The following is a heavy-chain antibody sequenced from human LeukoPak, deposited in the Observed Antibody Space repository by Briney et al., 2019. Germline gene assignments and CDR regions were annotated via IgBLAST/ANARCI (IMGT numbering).Heavy chain of an antibody. D-gene: IGHD2-2*01. J-gene: IGHJ4*02. CDR1: GFTFSSYA. V-gene: IGHV3-30*04. CDR3: ARVKDCSSTSCYNFDY. CDR2: ISYDGSNK. Sequence: PGRSLRLSCAASGFTFSSYAMHWVRQAPGKGLERVAVISYDGSNKYYADSVKGRFTISRDNSKNTLYLQMNSLRAEDTAVYYCARVKDCSSTSCYNFDYWGQGTLVTVSS.